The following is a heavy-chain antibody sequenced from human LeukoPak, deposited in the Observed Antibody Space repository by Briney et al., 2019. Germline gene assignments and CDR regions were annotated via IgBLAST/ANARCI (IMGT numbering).Heavy chain of an antibody. CDR1: GYTFTSYY. CDR2: INPSGGST. CDR3: GRSPNYYDSSGYYWGGVRPFDY. V-gene: IGHV1-46*01. D-gene: IGHD3-22*01. Sequence: ASVKVSCKASGYTFTSYYMHWVRQAPGQGLEWMGIINPSGGSTSYPQKFQGRVTMTRDMSTSTVYMELSSLRSEDTAVYYCGRSPNYYDSSGYYWGGVRPFDYWGQGTLVTVSS. J-gene: IGHJ4*02.